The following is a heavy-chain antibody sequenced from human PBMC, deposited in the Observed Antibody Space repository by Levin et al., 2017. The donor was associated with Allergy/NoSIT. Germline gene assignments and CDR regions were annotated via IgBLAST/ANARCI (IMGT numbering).Heavy chain of an antibody. Sequence: ASGPTLVKPTQTLTLTCTFSGFSLSTSGVGVGWIRQPPGKALEWLALIYWDDYKRYSPSLKSRLTITKDTSKNQVVLTMTNMDPVDTATYYCAHTRGGCSRTSCYPLRFDPWGQGTLVTVSS. D-gene: IGHD2-2*01. CDR3: AHTRGGCSRTSCYPLRFDP. V-gene: IGHV2-5*02. CDR2: IYWDDYK. J-gene: IGHJ5*02. CDR1: GFSLSTSGVG.